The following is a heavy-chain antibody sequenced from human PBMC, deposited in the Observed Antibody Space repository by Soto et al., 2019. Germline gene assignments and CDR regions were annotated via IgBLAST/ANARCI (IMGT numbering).Heavy chain of an antibody. CDR1: GFIFGNHG. CDR3: ARIPYDNSGTIFDY. J-gene: IGHJ4*02. Sequence: GGSLRLSCAASGFIFGNHGMTWVRQAPGRALEWVSTINANAIDTHYADSVKGRFTIYRDNSKNTLNLEMNSLRVEDTAVYYCARIPYDNSGTIFDYWGQGTLVTVSS. CDR2: INANAIDT. V-gene: IGHV3-23*01. D-gene: IGHD3-22*01.